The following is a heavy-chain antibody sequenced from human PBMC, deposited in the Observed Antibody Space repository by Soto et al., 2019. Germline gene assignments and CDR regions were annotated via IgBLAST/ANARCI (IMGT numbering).Heavy chain of an antibody. D-gene: IGHD3-10*01. V-gene: IGHV3-64*01. J-gene: IGHJ6*03. CDR1: GFTLGGYA. CDR2: ISSNGVGT. Sequence: EVQLAESGGGLAQPGGSLRLSCAASGFTLGGYAMDWVRQAPGKGLEYVSGISSNGVGTYYANSVEGRFTISRDTSKNTVYLQMGSLRPEDIAGYYCARRARSDFYYLDVWGKGSTVTV. CDR3: ARRARSDFYYLDV.